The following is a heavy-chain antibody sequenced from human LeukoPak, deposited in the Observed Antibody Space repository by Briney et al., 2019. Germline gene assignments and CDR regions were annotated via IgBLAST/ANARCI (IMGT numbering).Heavy chain of an antibody. D-gene: IGHD3-10*01. CDR3: ARPYRGVHFDY. J-gene: IGHJ4*02. CDR1: GGTFSSYT. V-gene: IGHV1-69*02. Sequence: SVKVSCKASGGTFSSYTISWVRQAPGQGLEWMGRIIPILGIANYAQKFQGRVTMTRDTSISTAYMELSRLRSDDTAVYYCARPYRGVHFDYWGQGTLVTVSS. CDR2: IIPILGIA.